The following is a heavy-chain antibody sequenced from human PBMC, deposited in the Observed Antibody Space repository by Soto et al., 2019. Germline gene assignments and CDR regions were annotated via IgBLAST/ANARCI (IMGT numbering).Heavy chain of an antibody. CDR2: ISWDGGST. CDR1: GFTFDDYT. CDR3: AKDHVDTAMVTWSGGMDV. J-gene: IGHJ6*02. V-gene: IGHV3-43*01. Sequence: GGSLRLSCAASGFTFDDYTMHWVRQAPGKGLEWVSLISWDGGSTYYADSVKGRFTISRDNSKNSLYLQMNSLRTEDTALYYCAKDHVDTAMVTWSGGMDVWGQGTTVTVSS. D-gene: IGHD5-18*01.